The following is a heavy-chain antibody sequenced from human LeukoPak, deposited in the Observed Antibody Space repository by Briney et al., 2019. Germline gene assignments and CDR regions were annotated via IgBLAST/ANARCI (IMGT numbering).Heavy chain of an antibody. J-gene: IGHJ2*01. Sequence: PGGSLRLSCAASGFTFSSYEMNWVRQAPGKGLEWVSYISNSGNTIYYADSVKGRFTISRDNAKNSLYLQMTSMRAEDTAVYYCARRRWYSSSWCFDLWARGTLVTVS. CDR2: ISNSGNTI. V-gene: IGHV3-48*03. D-gene: IGHD2-15*01. CDR1: GFTFSSYE. CDR3: ARRRWYSSSWCFDL.